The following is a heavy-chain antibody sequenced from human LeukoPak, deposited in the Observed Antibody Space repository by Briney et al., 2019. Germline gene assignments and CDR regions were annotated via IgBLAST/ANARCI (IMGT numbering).Heavy chain of an antibody. D-gene: IGHD6-13*01. CDR1: GGSISSYY. CDR3: GGAAAGRGNWFDP. Sequence: SETLSLTCTVAGGSISSYYWSWIRQPSGKGLEWIGYIYYSGSTNYNPSLKSRITISVDTSKNQFSLKLSSVTAADTAVYYCGGAAAGRGNWFDPWGQGTLVTVSS. J-gene: IGHJ5*02. V-gene: IGHV4-59*01. CDR2: IYYSGST.